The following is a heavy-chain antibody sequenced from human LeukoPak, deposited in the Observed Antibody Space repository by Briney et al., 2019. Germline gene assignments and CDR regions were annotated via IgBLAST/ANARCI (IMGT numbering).Heavy chain of an antibody. V-gene: IGHV3-9*01. CDR2: ISWNSGSI. CDR1: GFTFDDYA. Sequence: GGSLRLSCAASGFTFDDYAMHWVRQAPGKGLEWVSGISWNSGSIGYADSVKGRFTISRDNAKNSLYLQMNSLRAEDTALYYCAKDRGYSYGSIDYWGQGTLVTVSS. J-gene: IGHJ4*02. D-gene: IGHD5-18*01. CDR3: AKDRGYSYGSIDY.